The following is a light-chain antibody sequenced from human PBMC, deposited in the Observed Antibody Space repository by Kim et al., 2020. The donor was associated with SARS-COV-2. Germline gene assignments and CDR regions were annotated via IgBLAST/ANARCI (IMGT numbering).Light chain of an antibody. J-gene: IGKJ4*01. CDR1: QTIYNN. Sequence: SVSPGERATLSCGASQTIYNNLAWYQQKLGQAPRVVIYDASTRVSGVPDRFSGRGSGSEFTLTIDNLQSEDLAIYYCQQYRDWPLTFGGGTKLEI. CDR3: QQYRDWPLT. CDR2: DAS. V-gene: IGKV3-15*01.